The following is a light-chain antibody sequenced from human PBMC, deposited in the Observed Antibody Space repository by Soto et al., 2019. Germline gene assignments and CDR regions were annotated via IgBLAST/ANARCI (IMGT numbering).Light chain of an antibody. V-gene: IGLV2-14*01. CDR1: RRDVGGYNY. J-gene: IGLJ1*01. Sequence: QSVLTQPASVSGSPGQSITISCTGTRRDVGGYNYVSWYQQHPGKAPKLMIYEVSNRPSGVSNRFSGSKSGNTASLTISGLQAEDEADYYCISYTSSRTYVFGTGTNLTVL. CDR3: ISYTSSRTYV. CDR2: EVS.